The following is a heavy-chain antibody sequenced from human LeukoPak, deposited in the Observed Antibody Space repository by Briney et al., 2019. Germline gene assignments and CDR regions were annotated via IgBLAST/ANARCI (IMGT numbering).Heavy chain of an antibody. V-gene: IGHV3-74*01. CDR1: GFTFSSYW. D-gene: IGHD6-13*01. CDR2: VNGDGRNI. J-gene: IGHJ4*02. Sequence: PGGSLRLSCVASGFTFSSYWMHWVRQDPRKGLVWVSRVNGDGRNINYADSVRGRFTISRDNAKNTLFLQMNTLRVEDTAVYYCAKGFSSSWYFDYWGQGTLVTVSS. CDR3: AKGFSSSWYFDY.